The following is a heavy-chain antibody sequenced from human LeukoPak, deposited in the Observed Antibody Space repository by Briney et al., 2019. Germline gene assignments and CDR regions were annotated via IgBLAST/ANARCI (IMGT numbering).Heavy chain of an antibody. Sequence: GGSLRLSCAASGFTFSSYWMSWVRQAPGKGLEWMANIKQDGSEKYYLDSVKGRFTISIENAQNSLYLQMNSLRAEDTAVYYCARGMRELSPLGYWGQGTLVTVSS. CDR1: GFTFSSYW. D-gene: IGHD1-26*01. CDR3: ARGMRELSPLGY. V-gene: IGHV3-7*01. J-gene: IGHJ4*02. CDR2: IKQDGSEK.